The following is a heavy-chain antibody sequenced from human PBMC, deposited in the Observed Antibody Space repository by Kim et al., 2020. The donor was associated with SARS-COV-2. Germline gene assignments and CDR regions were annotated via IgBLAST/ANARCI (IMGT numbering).Heavy chain of an antibody. Sequence: GGSLRLSCAASGFTVSGYAMTWVRQVPGKGLEWVSGINASYLGAATYYADSVKGRFAISRDTSKNTLYLQMNSLRADDTAIYYCAKDRGGLLRDFDSWG. D-gene: IGHD2-15*01. CDR2: INASYLGAAT. V-gene: IGHV3-23*01. CDR1: GFTVSGYA. J-gene: IGHJ4*01. CDR3: AKDRGGLLRDFDS.